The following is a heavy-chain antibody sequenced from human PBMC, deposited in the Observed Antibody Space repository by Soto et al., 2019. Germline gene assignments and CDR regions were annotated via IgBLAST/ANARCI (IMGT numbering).Heavy chain of an antibody. Sequence: EVQLVESGGGLVKPGGSLRLSCAASGFTFSSYSMNWVRQAPGKGLEWVSSISSSSSYIYYADSVKGRFTISRDNAKNSLYLQMNSLRAEETAVYYCASARAGYDILTGYPVYFDYWGQGTLVTVSS. D-gene: IGHD3-9*01. CDR1: GFTFSSYS. CDR3: ASARAGYDILTGYPVYFDY. J-gene: IGHJ4*02. CDR2: ISSSSSYI. V-gene: IGHV3-21*01.